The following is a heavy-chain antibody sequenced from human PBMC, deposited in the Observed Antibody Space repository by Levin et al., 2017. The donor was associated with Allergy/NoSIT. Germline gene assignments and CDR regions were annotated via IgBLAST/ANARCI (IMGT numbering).Heavy chain of an antibody. D-gene: IGHD2-21*02. V-gene: IGHV4-34*01. Sequence: PSETLSLTCAVYGGSLSDYFWIWIRQSPVKGLEWIGEIKYDGFTNYNPSLGSRVAISLDMSKNQFALKLSSVTAAATAVYYCARAWGRGDHFDHWGRGSPVTVSS. CDR2: IKYDGFT. CDR1: GGSLSDYF. J-gene: IGHJ4*02. CDR3: ARAWGRGDHFDH.